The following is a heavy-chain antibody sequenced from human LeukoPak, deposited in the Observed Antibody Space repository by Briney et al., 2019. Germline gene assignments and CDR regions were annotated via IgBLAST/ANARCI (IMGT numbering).Heavy chain of an antibody. V-gene: IGHV1-69*04. CDR1: GGTFSSYA. CDR2: IIPIFGRA. CDR3: ARATRGIKDDFWSGFNWFDP. Sequence: ASVKVSCKASGGTFSSYAISWVRQAPVQGLEWMGRIIPIFGRANYAQKFQGRVTITADKSTSTAYMELSSLRSEDTAVYYCARATRGIKDDFWSGFNWFDPWGQGTLVTVSS. J-gene: IGHJ5*02. D-gene: IGHD3-3*01.